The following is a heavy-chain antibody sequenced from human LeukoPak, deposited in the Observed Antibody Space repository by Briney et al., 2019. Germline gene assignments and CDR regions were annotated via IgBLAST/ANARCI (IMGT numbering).Heavy chain of an antibody. D-gene: IGHD3-22*01. CDR3: ATENYDSSGYYSVAFDI. Sequence: ASVKVSCKVSGYRLTELSMHWVRQAPGKGLEWMGGFEPEDGETIYAQKFQGRVTMTEDTSTDTAYMELSSLRSEDTAVYYCATENYDSSGYYSVAFDIWGQGTMVTVSS. CDR1: GYRLTELS. V-gene: IGHV1-24*01. CDR2: FEPEDGET. J-gene: IGHJ3*02.